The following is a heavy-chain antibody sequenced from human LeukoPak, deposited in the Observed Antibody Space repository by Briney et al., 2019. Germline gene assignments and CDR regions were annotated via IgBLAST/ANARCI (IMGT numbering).Heavy chain of an antibody. CDR2: ISSSGSTI. Sequence: GGSLRLSCAASGFTFSDYYMSWIRQAPGKGLEWVSYISSSGSTIYYADSVKGRFTISRDNAKNSLYLQMNSLRAEDTAVYYCAVGDYDFWSGFNGPPYYGMDVWGQGTTVTVSS. D-gene: IGHD3-3*01. J-gene: IGHJ6*02. V-gene: IGHV3-11*01. CDR3: AVGDYDFWSGFNGPPYYGMDV. CDR1: GFTFSDYY.